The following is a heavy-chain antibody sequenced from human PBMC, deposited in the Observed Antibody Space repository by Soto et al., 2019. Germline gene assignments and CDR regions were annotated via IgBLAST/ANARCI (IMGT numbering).Heavy chain of an antibody. CDR2: IYYRGST. V-gene: IGHV4-59*11. CDR1: GGSISSHY. D-gene: IGHD1-26*01. J-gene: IGHJ6*02. Sequence: PSETLSLTCTGPGGSISSHYWSWVRQAPGKGLEWIGHIYYRGSTSYNPSLRSRSTISVDTSNNQFSLKLNSVTTADTAVYYCARDGREASGMDVWGQGTKVTVSS. CDR3: ARDGREASGMDV.